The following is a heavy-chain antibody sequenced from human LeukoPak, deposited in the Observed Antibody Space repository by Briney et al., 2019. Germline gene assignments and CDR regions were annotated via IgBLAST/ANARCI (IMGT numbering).Heavy chain of an antibody. D-gene: IGHD5-18*01. CDR3: VQLSVRYY. CDR1: GFTFSSYA. Sequence: PGGSLRLSCAASGFTFSSYAMHWVRQAPGKGLEWVAVISYDGSNKYYADSVKGRFTISRDNSKNTLYLQMNSLRAEDTAVYYCVQLSVRYYWGQGTLVTVSS. CDR2: ISYDGSNK. V-gene: IGHV3-30*04. J-gene: IGHJ4*02.